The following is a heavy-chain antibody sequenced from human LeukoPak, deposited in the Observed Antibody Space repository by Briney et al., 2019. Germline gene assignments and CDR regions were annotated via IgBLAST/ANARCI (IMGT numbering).Heavy chain of an antibody. CDR2: INTDGSTT. CDR1: GFTFSDYW. CDR3: ARVDI. Sequence: GGSLRLSCAASGFTFSDYWMHWVRQAPGKGLVWVSRINTDGSTTTYADSVGGRFTISRDNAKNTLYLQMNSLKAEDTAVYYCARVDIWGQGTMVTVSS. V-gene: IGHV3-74*01. J-gene: IGHJ3*02.